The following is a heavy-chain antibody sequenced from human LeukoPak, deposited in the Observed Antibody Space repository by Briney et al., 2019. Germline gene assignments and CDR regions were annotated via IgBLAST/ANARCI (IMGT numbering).Heavy chain of an antibody. CDR2: AFYSGTT. Sequence: SETLSLTPSVSGGSMTSHYWTWIRQPPGKGLEWIGYAFYSGTTNYNPSLKSRVTISVDTSKKQFSLKLNSVTAADTAVYYCARTPGNTLDYWGQGTPVSVSS. CDR1: GGSMTSHY. D-gene: IGHD1-14*01. V-gene: IGHV4-59*11. CDR3: ARTPGNTLDY. J-gene: IGHJ4*02.